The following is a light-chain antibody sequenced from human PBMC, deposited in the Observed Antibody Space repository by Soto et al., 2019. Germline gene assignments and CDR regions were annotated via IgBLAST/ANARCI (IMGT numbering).Light chain of an antibody. CDR3: QKYYNWPLT. V-gene: IGKV3D-15*01. CDR1: QSVSSY. CDR2: DAS. J-gene: IGKJ4*01. Sequence: EMVLTQSPATLAGSPGARGPLSWRASQSVSSYLAWHQQKPGQAPRLLIYDASNRATGIPARFSGSGSGTDFTLTISSLQSEDFATYHCQKYYNWPLTFGGGTKV.